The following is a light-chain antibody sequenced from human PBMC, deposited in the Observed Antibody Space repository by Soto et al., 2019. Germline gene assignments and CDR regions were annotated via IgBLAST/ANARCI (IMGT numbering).Light chain of an antibody. Sequence: DIKVTQSASSLSASVGDRVTITCRASQSISNYLNWYQQKPGKAPKLLIYAASSLQSGVPSRFSGSGSGTDFTLTINRLQPEDLATYYCQQSLSSLPSGGVANVDIK. CDR2: AAS. CDR3: QQSLSSLP. J-gene: IGKJ4*01. CDR1: QSISNY. V-gene: IGKV1-39*01.